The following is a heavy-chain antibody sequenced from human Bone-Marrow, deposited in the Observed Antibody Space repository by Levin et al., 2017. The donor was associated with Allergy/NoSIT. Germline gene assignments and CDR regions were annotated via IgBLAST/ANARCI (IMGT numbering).Heavy chain of an antibody. CDR3: ARDRNFNDAFDI. CDR2: IIPIFGTA. CDR1: GGTFSSYA. Sequence: KISCKASGGTFSSYAISWVRQAPGQGLEWMGGIIPIFGTANYAQKFQGRVTITADKSTSTAYMELSSLRSEDTAVYYCARDRNFNDAFDIWGQGTMVTVSS. J-gene: IGHJ3*02. V-gene: IGHV1-69*06. D-gene: IGHD1-1*01.